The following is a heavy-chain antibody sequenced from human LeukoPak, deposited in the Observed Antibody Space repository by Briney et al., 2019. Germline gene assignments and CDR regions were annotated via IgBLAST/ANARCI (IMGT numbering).Heavy chain of an antibody. J-gene: IGHJ4*02. Sequence: SETLSLTCAVYGGSFSSSSYYWGWIRQPPGKGLDYIGSIHYTGSTYYNPSLKSRVTISLDTSKNQFSLKLTSVTAADTAVYYCARGSPYDYWGQGTLVTVSS. CDR1: GGSFSSSSYY. CDR2: IHYTGST. CDR3: ARGSPYDY. V-gene: IGHV4-39*01.